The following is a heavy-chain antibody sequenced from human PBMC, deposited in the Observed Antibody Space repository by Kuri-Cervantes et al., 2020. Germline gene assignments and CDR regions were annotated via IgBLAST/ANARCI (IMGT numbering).Heavy chain of an antibody. CDR2: ISSSSSYI. CDR3: ARAPGGYYYGMDV. V-gene: IGHV3-21*01. CDR1: GFTFSSYS. D-gene: IGHD3-10*01. J-gene: IGHJ6*02. Sequence: GESLKISCAASGFTFSSYSMNWVRQAPGKGLEWVSSISSSSSYIYYADSVKGRFTISRGNAKNSLYLQMNSLRAEDTAVYYCARAPGGYYYGMDVWGQGTTVTVSS.